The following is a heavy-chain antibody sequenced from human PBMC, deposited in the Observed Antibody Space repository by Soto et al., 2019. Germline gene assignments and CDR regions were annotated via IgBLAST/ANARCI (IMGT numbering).Heavy chain of an antibody. CDR3: ARGGMATTYYYYGMDV. V-gene: IGHV3-74*01. J-gene: IGHJ6*02. D-gene: IGHD1-1*01. CDR1: GFTFSSYW. CDR2: INSDGSST. Sequence: PGGSLRLSCAASGFTFSSYWMHWVRQAPGKGLVWVSRINSDGSSTSYADSVKGRFTISRDNAKNTLYLQMNSLRAEDTAVYYCARGGMATTYYYYGMDVWGQGTTVTVSS.